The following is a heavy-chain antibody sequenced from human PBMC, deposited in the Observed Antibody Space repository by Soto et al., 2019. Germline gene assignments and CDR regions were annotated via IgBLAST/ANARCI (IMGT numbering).Heavy chain of an antibody. D-gene: IGHD6-13*01. J-gene: IGHJ4*02. Sequence: GGSLRLSCAASGFTFSSYGMHWVRQAPGKGLEWVAVIWYDGSNKYYADSVKGRFTISRDNSKNTLYLQMNSLRAEDTAVYYCARTVAAAGTSYFDYWGQGTLVTVSS. CDR2: IWYDGSNK. CDR1: GFTFSSYG. V-gene: IGHV3-33*01. CDR3: ARTVAAAGTSYFDY.